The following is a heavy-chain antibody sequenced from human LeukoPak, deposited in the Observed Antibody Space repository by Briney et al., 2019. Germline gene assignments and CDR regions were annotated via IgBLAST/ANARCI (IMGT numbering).Heavy chain of an antibody. V-gene: IGHV4-39*07. CDR2: IYYSGST. J-gene: IGHJ4*02. Sequence: PSETLSLTCTVSGGSVSSGSYYWGWIRQPPGKGLEWIGNIYYSGSTYYNPSLKSRVTISVDKSKNQFSLKLSSVTAADTAVYYCARDSRGIAVAGTGDYWGQGTLVTVSS. D-gene: IGHD6-19*01. CDR1: GGSVSSGSYY. CDR3: ARDSRGIAVAGTGDY.